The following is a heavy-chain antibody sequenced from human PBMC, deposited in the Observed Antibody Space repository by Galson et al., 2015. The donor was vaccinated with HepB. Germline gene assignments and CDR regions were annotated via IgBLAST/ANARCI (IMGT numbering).Heavy chain of an antibody. Sequence: SLRLSCAASGFTFSSYAMSWVRQAPGRGLEWVSRISGSGAISYYADSVKGRFTISRDISKNTLYLHMNSLKAEDTAVYYCAKEASSGYTSSYFDYWGQGTLVTVNS. CDR3: AKEASSGYTSSYFDY. J-gene: IGHJ4*02. CDR2: ISGSGAIS. V-gene: IGHV3-23*01. CDR1: GFTFSSYA. D-gene: IGHD3-22*01.